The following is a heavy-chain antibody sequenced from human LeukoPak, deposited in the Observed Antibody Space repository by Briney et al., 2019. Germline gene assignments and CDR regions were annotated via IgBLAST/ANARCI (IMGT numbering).Heavy chain of an antibody. CDR3: ARVAGRYCSSTSCRAAFDI. CDR2: IIPIFGTA. D-gene: IGHD2-2*01. CDR1: GGTFSSYA. J-gene: IGHJ3*02. V-gene: IGHV1-69*01. Sequence: SVKVSCKASGGTFSSYAISWVRQAPGQGLEWLGGIIPIFGTANYAQKFQGRVTITADESTSTAYMELSSLRSEDTAVYYCARVAGRYCSSTSCRAAFDIWGQGTMVTVSS.